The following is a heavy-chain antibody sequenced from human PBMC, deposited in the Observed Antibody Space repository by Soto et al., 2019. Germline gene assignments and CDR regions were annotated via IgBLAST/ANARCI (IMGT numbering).Heavy chain of an antibody. CDR1: GFTFSSYG. J-gene: IGHJ4*02. D-gene: IGHD6-6*01. V-gene: IGHV3-33*01. CDR3: ARVGDSSSSSDY. Sequence: QVQLVESGGGVVQPGRSLRLSCAASGFTFSSYGMHWVRQAPGKGLEWVAVIWYDGSNKYYADSVKGRFTISRDNSKNTLYLQMNSLRAEDTAVYYCARVGDSSSSSDYWGQGTLVTVSS. CDR2: IWYDGSNK.